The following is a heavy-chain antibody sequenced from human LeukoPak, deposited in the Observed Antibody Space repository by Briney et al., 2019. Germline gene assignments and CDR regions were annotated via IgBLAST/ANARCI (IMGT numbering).Heavy chain of an antibody. J-gene: IGHJ6*02. D-gene: IGHD3-10*01. CDR1: GFTFSTYA. CDR3: VKDLSYYGYWYYYYGMDV. V-gene: IGHV3-64D*09. Sequence: VGLLRLSCSASGFTFSTYAILWVRQDPGECMEYFSFISSNGGRTYYADSVKGRFTISRDNSKNTLYLQMSMLRAEDTAVYYGVKDLSYYGYWYYYYGMDVWGQGTTVTGFS. CDR2: ISSNGGRT.